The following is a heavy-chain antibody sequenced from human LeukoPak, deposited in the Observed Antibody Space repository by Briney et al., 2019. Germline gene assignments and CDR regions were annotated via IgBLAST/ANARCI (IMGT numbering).Heavy chain of an antibody. J-gene: IGHJ6*02. CDR2: IWYDGTNK. V-gene: IGHV3-33*01. CDR1: GFTFRTYG. Sequence: GGSLRLSCAASGFTFRTYGMHWVRQAPGKGLEWVAIIWYDGTNKYYADSVKGRFTISRDNSKNTLYLQMNSLRAEDTAVYYCARDFYDYAMDVWGQGTTVTVSS. CDR3: ARDFYDYAMDV.